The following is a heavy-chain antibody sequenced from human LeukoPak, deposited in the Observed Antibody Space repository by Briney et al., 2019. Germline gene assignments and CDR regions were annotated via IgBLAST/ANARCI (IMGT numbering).Heavy chain of an antibody. J-gene: IGHJ4*02. D-gene: IGHD1-14*01. CDR3: AREPYRGQFDY. CDR1: GYIFTGYY. V-gene: IGHV1-69*05. CDR2: IIPIFGTA. Sequence: SVKVSCKASGYIFTGYYMHWVRQAPGQGLEWMGGIIPIFGTANYAQKFQGRVTITTDESTSTAYMELSSLRSEDTAVYYCAREPYRGQFDYWGQGTLVTVSS.